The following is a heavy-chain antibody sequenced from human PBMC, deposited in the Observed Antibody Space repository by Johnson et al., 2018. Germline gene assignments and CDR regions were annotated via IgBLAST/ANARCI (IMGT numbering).Heavy chain of an antibody. V-gene: IGHV3-30*03. CDR2: ISYDGSNK. D-gene: IGHD1-26*01. CDR3: AGDHSGSDYEYFQH. Sequence: QVQLVESGGGVVQPGRSLRLSCAASGFTFSSYGMHWVRQAPGKGLEWVAVISYDGSNKYYADSVKGRFTISRDNSKNTLYLQMNSLRAEDTAVYYCAGDHSGSDYEYFQHWGQGTLVTVSS. J-gene: IGHJ1*01. CDR1: GFTFSSYG.